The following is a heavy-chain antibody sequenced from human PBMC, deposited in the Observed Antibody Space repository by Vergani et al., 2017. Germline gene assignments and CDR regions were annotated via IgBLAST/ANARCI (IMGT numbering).Heavy chain of an antibody. CDR1: GYTFTGYY. CDR3: ARDGGDGGNSGWFDP. J-gene: IGHJ5*02. D-gene: IGHD4-23*01. CDR2: INPNSGGT. Sequence: QVQLVQSGAEVKKPGASVKVSCKASGYTFTGYYMHWVRQAPGQGLEWMGWINPNSGGTNYAQKFQGRVTMTRDTSISAAYMELSRLRSDDTAVYYCARDGGDGGNSGWFDPWGQGTLVTVSA. V-gene: IGHV1-2*02.